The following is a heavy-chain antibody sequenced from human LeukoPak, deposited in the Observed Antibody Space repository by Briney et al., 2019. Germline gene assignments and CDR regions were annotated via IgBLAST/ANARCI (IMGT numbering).Heavy chain of an antibody. CDR2: VYYSGRT. V-gene: IGHV4-59*11. CDR3: ATSAAASTGTSSGADYYYFGMDV. CDR1: GGSIRSHY. Sequence: SETLSLTCTVSGGSIRSHYWSCVRQSPGKGLEWIGYVYYSGRTNYNPSLKNRVTISLDTSRTRFSLKLNSVTAADTAVYYCATSAAASTGTSSGADYYYFGMDVWGQGTTVTVSS. D-gene: IGHD6-13*01. J-gene: IGHJ6*02.